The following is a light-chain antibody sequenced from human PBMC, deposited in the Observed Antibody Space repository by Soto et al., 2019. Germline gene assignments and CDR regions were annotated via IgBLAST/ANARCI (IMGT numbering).Light chain of an antibody. CDR3: SSYTSSRSRV. Sequence: QSVLTQPASVSGSPGQSITISCTGNSSDVGGYKYVSWYQQHPGKAPKLMIYEVSNRPSGVSNRFSGSKSGNTASLTISGLQTEDEADYYCSSYTSSRSRVFGGGTKVTVL. CDR1: SSDVGGYKY. V-gene: IGLV2-14*01. J-gene: IGLJ3*02. CDR2: EVS.